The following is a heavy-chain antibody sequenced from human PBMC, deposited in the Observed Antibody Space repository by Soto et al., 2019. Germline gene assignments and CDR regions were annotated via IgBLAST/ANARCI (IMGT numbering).Heavy chain of an antibody. CDR1: GFTINSNY. D-gene: IGHD3-9*01. V-gene: IGHV3-66*01. J-gene: IGHJ3*02. CDR2: IYSGGST. CDR3: ASEGASALTTYPDI. Sequence: EVQLMESGGGLVQPGGSLRLSCAVSGFTINSNYMSWVRQAPGKGLEWVSVIYSGGSTYYADSVKVRFTISRDNSKNTLCLQMNSLSAEDTAVYYCASEGASALTTYPDIGGQGTMVTVSS.